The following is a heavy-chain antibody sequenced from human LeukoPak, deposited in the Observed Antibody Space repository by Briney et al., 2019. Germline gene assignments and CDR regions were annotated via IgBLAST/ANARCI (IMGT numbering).Heavy chain of an antibody. CDR2: INPSGGST. CDR3: VREVFKVPDAFDI. Sequence: ASVKVSCKASGYTFTSYYMHWVRQAPGQGLEWMGIINPSGGSTSYAQKFQGRVTMTRDTSTSTVYMELSSLRSEDTAVYYCVREVFKVPDAFDIWGQGTMVTVSS. J-gene: IGHJ3*02. CDR1: GYTFTSYY. V-gene: IGHV1-46*01. D-gene: IGHD3-3*01.